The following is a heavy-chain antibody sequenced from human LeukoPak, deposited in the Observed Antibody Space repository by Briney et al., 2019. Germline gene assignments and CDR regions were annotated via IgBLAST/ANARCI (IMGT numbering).Heavy chain of an antibody. CDR3: ARTSSGWYDY. Sequence: PVGSLRLSCAASGFTFSSYEMNWVRQAPGKGLEWVSYISSSGSTIYYADSVKGRFTISRDNAKNSLYLQMNSLRAEDTAVYYCARTSSGWYDYWGQGTLVTVSS. CDR1: GFTFSSYE. D-gene: IGHD6-19*01. CDR2: ISSSGSTI. J-gene: IGHJ4*02. V-gene: IGHV3-48*03.